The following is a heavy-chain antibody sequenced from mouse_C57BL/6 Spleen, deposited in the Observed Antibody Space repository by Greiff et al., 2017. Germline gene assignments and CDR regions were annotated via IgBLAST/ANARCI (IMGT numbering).Heavy chain of an antibody. V-gene: IGHV1-76*01. J-gene: IGHJ2*01. CDR3: ERSAGSSYVKIYCDY. CDR1: GYTFTDYY. D-gene: IGHD1-1*01. Sequence: VKLLESGAELVRPGASVKLSCKASGYTFTDYYINWVKQRPGQGLEWIARIYPGSGNTYYNEKFKGKATLTAEKSSSTAYMQLSSLTSEDSAVYFWERSAGSSYVKIYCDYWGQGTTLTVSS. CDR2: IYPGSGNT.